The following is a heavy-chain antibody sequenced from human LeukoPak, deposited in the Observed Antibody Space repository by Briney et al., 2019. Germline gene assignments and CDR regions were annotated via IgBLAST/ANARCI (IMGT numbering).Heavy chain of an antibody. CDR1: GGSISSYY. CDR3: ARMSYDFWSGYPLAFDI. J-gene: IGHJ3*02. V-gene: IGHV4-4*07. Sequence: SETLSLTCTVSGGSISSYYWSWIRQPAGKGLGWIGRIYTSGSTNYNPSLKSRVTMSVDTSKNQFSLKLSSVTAADTAVYYCARMSYDFWSGYPLAFDIWGQGTMVTVSS. D-gene: IGHD3-3*01. CDR2: IYTSGST.